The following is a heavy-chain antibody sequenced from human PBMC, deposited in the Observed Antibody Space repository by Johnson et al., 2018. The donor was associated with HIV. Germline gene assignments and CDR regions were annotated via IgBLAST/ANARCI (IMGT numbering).Heavy chain of an antibody. V-gene: IGHV3-30*02. CDR3: AKDDRELDAFDI. CDR2: IRFDGSNK. Sequence: QVQLVESGGGVVQPGGSLRLSCAASGFTFSSYGMHWVRQAPGKGLEWVAFIRFDGSNKYFADSVKGRFTISRDNSMNTLYLQMNSLRAEDTAVYYCAKDDRELDAFDIWGQGTMVTVSS. CDR1: GFTFSSYG. J-gene: IGHJ3*02. D-gene: IGHD1-26*01.